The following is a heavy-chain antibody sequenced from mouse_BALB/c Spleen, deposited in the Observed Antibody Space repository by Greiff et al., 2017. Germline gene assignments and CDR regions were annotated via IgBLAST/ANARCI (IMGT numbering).Heavy chain of an antibody. D-gene: IGHD1-1*01. CDR1: GYTFTSYW. J-gene: IGHJ3*01. Sequence: QVQLQQPGAELVRPGASVKLSCKASGYTFTSYWINWVKQRPGQGLEWIGNIYPSDSYTNYNQKFKDKTTLTVDKSSSTAYMQLSSPTSEDSAVYYCTRGSSSSSWFAYWGQGTLVTVSA. V-gene: IGHV1-69*01. CDR2: IYPSDSYT. CDR3: TRGSSSSSWFAY.